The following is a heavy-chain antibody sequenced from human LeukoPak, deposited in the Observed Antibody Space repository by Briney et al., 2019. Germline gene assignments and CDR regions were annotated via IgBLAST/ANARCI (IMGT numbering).Heavy chain of an antibody. CDR3: ARRYYYDSSSSPFDY. D-gene: IGHD3-22*01. CDR2: IYYSGIT. V-gene: IGHV4-39*01. J-gene: IGHJ4*02. Sequence: SETLSLTCTVSGGSISSSSYYWGWIRQPPGKGLEWIGSIYYSGITYYNPSLKSRVTISVDTSKNQFSLKLSSVTAADTAVYYCARRYYYDSSSSPFDYWGQGTLVTVSS. CDR1: GGSISSSSYY.